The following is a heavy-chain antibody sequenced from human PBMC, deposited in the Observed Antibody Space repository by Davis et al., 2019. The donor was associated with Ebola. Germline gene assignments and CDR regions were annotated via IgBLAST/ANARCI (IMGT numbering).Heavy chain of an antibody. Sequence: ASVKVSCKASGYTYTNYGISWVWQAPGQGLAWMGWISTYNGDTAYAQKFQGRVTMTTDTSTSTAYMELRSLRSDDTAIYYCARAPPGFTNGTGDYWGLGTLVTVSS. CDR1: GYTYTNYG. V-gene: IGHV1-18*01. J-gene: IGHJ4*02. CDR2: ISTYNGDT. D-gene: IGHD3-10*01. CDR3: ARAPPGFTNGTGDY.